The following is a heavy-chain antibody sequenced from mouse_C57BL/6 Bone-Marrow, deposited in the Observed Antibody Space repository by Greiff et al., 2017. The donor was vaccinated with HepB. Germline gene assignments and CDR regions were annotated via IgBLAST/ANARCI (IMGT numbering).Heavy chain of an antibody. CDR3: ARDDGYYVDY. V-gene: IGHV5-2*01. Sequence: EVQGVESGGGLVQPGESLKLSCESNEYAFPSHDMSWVRKTPEKRLELVAAINRDGGSTYYPDTMERRFTISRDNTKKTLYLQMSSLRSEDTALYYCARDDGYYVDYWGQGTTLTVSA. D-gene: IGHD2-3*01. CDR2: INRDGGST. CDR1: EYAFPSHD. J-gene: IGHJ2*01.